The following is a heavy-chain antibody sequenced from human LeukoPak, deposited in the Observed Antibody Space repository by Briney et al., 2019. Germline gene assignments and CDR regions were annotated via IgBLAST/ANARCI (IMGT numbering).Heavy chain of an antibody. Sequence: GGSLRLSCAASGFTVSSNYMSWVRQAPGKGLEWVSVIYSGGSTYYADSVKGRFTISRDNSKNTLYLQMNSLRAEDTAVYYCARCEYYDFWSGYNFDYWGQGTLVTVSS. CDR3: ARCEYYDFWSGYNFDY. D-gene: IGHD3-3*01. CDR1: GFTVSSNY. J-gene: IGHJ4*02. V-gene: IGHV3-53*01. CDR2: IYSGGST.